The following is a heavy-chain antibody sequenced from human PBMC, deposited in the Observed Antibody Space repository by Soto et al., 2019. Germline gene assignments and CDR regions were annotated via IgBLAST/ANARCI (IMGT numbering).Heavy chain of an antibody. D-gene: IGHD6-13*01. Sequence: PGGSLRLSCAVSGFTVSTNYMSWVRQAPGKELEWVSVIYYDGGSTYYADSVKGRFSISRDSSRNTLYLQMNSLRAEDTAVYYCASGQQVILRYYYGLDVWGQGTTVTVS. V-gene: IGHV3-53*01. CDR2: IYYDGGST. CDR1: GFTVSTNY. J-gene: IGHJ6*02. CDR3: ASGQQVILRYYYGLDV.